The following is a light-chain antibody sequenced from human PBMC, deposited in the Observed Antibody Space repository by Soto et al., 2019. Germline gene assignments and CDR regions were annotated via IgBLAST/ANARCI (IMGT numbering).Light chain of an antibody. CDR2: GAS. CDR1: QSVSSN. V-gene: IGKV3-15*01. Sequence: DIVMTQSPATLSVSPGERATLSCRASQSVSSNLAWYQQKPGQAPRLLIYGASTRATGIPARFSGSGSGTEFTLTISSLQAEDFAVYYCQQYNNWPPWTLGQGPQVESK. CDR3: QQYNNWPPWT. J-gene: IGKJ1*01.